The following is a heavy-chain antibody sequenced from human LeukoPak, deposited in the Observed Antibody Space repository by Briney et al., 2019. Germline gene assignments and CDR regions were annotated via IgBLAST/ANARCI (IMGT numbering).Heavy chain of an antibody. CDR1: GFTFSNSV. D-gene: IGHD6-19*01. Sequence: GGSLRLSCAASGFTFSNSVMSWVRQAQGKGLEWVSSINDSGGSAYYADSVKGRFTISRDNSKNTLYLQMNSLRAEDTAVYYCARGVSGWPYYLDYWGQGALVTVSS. J-gene: IGHJ4*02. CDR3: ARGVSGWPYYLDY. V-gene: IGHV3-23*01. CDR2: INDSGGSA.